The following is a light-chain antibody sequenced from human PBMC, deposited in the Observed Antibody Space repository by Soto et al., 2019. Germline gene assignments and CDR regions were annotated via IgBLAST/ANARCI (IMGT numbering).Light chain of an antibody. J-gene: IGKJ2*01. Sequence: DIQMTQSPSTLSASVGDRVTITCRASQSISSWLAWYQQKPGKAPNLLIYKASSLESGVPSRFSGSGSGTEFTLNISSLQPDDFATYYCQQYNSYSRTFGQGTKLEIK. CDR3: QQYNSYSRT. CDR2: KAS. V-gene: IGKV1-5*03. CDR1: QSISSW.